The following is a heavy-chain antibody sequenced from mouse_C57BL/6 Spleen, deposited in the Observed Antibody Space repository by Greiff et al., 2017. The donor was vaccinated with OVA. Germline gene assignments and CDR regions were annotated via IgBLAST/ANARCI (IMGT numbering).Heavy chain of an antibody. CDR1: GYTFTSYW. J-gene: IGHJ2*01. Sequence: VQLQQPGAELVKPGASVKLSCKASGYTFTSYWMQWVKQRPGQGLEWIGEIDPSDSYTNYNQKFQGKATLTVDTSSSTAYMQLSSLTSEDSAVYYCARGDYYGRSAFDYWGQGTTLTVSA. CDR3: ARGDYYGRSAFDY. D-gene: IGHD1-1*01. V-gene: IGHV1-50*01. CDR2: IDPSDSYT.